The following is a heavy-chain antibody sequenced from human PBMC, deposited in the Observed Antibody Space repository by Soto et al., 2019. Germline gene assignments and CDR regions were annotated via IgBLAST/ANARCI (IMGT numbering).Heavy chain of an antibody. CDR2: ISWNGDAT. D-gene: IGHD3-10*01. J-gene: IGHJ4*02. V-gene: IGHV3-9*01. Sequence: EVQLVESGGGLVQPGRSLRLSCAASAFTFDDYAIHWVRQAPGKGLEWVSGISWNGDATGYADSVQGRFIISRDNAKNSLYLQMNSLRNEDTAIYYCANLPLYGSGFDCWGQGTLVTVSS. CDR3: ANLPLYGSGFDC. CDR1: AFTFDDYA.